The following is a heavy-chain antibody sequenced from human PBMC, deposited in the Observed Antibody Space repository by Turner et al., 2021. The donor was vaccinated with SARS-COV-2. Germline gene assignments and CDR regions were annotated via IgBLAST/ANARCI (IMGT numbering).Heavy chain of an antibody. CDR1: GGPISSSSSY. CDR2: IYYSCTT. D-gene: IGHD5-12*01. V-gene: IGHV4-39*01. Sequence: QLQLPESGPGLVKLSETLSLTGNVSGGPISSSSSYWGWIRQPPGKVLKWIGSIYYSCTTYYNPSLKSRVTISVDTSKNQFSLKLSSVTAADTSVYYFAGRHYRDGYTGFDYWGQGTLVTVSS. CDR3: AGRHYRDGYTGFDY. J-gene: IGHJ4*02.